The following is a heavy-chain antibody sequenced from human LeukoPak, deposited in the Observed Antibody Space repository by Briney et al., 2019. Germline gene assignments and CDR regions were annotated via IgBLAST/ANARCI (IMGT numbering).Heavy chain of an antibody. V-gene: IGHV1-2*02. J-gene: IGHJ4*02. Sequence: ASVKVSCKASGYTFTAYYMHWVRQAPGQGLEWMGWINPKSGGTKYAQKFQGRVTMTRDTSISTTYMELTSLRPDDTAVYYCARTLMQFDYWGQGTLVTVSS. CDR2: INPKSGGT. CDR1: GYTFTAYY. CDR3: ARTLMQFDY.